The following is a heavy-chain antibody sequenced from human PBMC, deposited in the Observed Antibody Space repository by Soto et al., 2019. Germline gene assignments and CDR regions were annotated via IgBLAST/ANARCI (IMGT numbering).Heavy chain of an antibody. CDR1: GFSFRNYA. CDR2: ISNSFSDGNT. J-gene: IGHJ3*01. D-gene: IGHD3-22*01. V-gene: IGHV3-23*01. Sequence: EVVLMESGGGMVQPGGSLRLSCAASGFSFRNYAMNWVRQAPGKGLEWVSAISNSFSDGNTHYADSVKGRFTISRDNDKNTVFLEMNRLRVEDTAVYYCAKTRLYDNNEYHRDGFDVWGPGTAVTVSS. CDR3: AKTRLYDNNEYHRDGFDV.